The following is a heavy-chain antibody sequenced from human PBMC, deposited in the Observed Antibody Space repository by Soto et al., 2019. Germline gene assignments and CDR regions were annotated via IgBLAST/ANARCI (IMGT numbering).Heavy chain of an antibody. Sequence: SETLYLTCAVYGGSFNDYYWSWIRQPPGKGLEWIGEINHTGHTDYNPSLKSRVTISVDTSKNQFSLKLSSVTAADTAVYCCARDLPRGYTYGQFDYWGQGTLVT. V-gene: IGHV4-34*01. J-gene: IGHJ4*02. D-gene: IGHD5-12*01. CDR3: ARDLPRGYTYGQFDY. CDR1: GGSFNDYY. CDR2: INHTGHT.